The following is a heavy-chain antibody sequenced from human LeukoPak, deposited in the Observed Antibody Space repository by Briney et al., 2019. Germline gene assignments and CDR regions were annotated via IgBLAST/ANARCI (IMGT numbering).Heavy chain of an antibody. CDR1: GFTFDDYA. V-gene: IGHV3-9*01. D-gene: IGHD2-15*01. CDR2: ISRRSGSR. CDR3: AKDMGNCSGGSCYSSAFDY. Sequence: GGSLRLSCAASGFTFDDYAMHWVRQAPGKGLEWVSGISRRSGSRDYADSVKGRFTISRDNAKNSLYLQMNSLRTEDTALYYCAKDMGNCSGGSCYSSAFDYWGQGTLVTVSS. J-gene: IGHJ4*02.